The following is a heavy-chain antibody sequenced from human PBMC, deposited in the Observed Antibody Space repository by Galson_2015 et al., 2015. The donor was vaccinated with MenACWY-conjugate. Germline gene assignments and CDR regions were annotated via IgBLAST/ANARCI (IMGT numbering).Heavy chain of an antibody. CDR2: TYYRSKWYK. V-gene: IGHV6-1*01. D-gene: IGHD6-19*01. J-gene: IGHJ4*02. Sequence: CAISGDSVSSNSAAWNWIRQSPSRGLEWLGRTYYRSKWYKDYAASVKSRMTINVDTSKNQFSLQLNSVTPEDTAMYYCASQGIAVAGVIDYWGQGILVTVSS. CDR3: ASQGIAVAGVIDY. CDR1: GDSVSSNSAA.